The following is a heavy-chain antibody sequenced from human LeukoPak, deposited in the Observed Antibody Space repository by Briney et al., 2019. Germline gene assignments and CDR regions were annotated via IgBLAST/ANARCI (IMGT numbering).Heavy chain of an antibody. D-gene: IGHD1-1*01. CDR3: ARDCEESTTGTTGFDY. J-gene: IGHJ4*02. CDR1: VGTFINYS. CDR2: IIPICGTA. V-gene: IGHV1-69*13. Sequence: SVTVSFKSSVGTFINYSISWVRQAPGQGREWMGGIIPICGTAIYAQKFQGRVTITADESTSTAYMELSSLRSEDTAVYYCARDCEESTTGTTGFDYWGQGTLVTVSS.